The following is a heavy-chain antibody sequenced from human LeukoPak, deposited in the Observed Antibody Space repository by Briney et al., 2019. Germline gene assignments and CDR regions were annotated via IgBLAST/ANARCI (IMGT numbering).Heavy chain of an antibody. J-gene: IGHJ5*02. Sequence: AASVKVSCKASGGTFSSYAISWVRQAPGQGLEWMGRIIPILGIANYAQKFQGRVTITADKSTSTAYMELSSLRSEDTAVYYCARGFHLYGSGSYHWFDPWGQGTLVTVSS. V-gene: IGHV1-69*04. CDR3: ARGFHLYGSGSYHWFDP. CDR1: GGTFSSYA. CDR2: IIPILGIA. D-gene: IGHD3-10*01.